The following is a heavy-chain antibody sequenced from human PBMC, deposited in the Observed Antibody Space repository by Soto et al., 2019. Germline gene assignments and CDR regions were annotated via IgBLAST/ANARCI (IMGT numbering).Heavy chain of an antibody. D-gene: IGHD3-3*02. CDR3: ARDLAVGFLEWQDYYGMDV. CDR2: ISPYNGNT. J-gene: IGHJ6*02. Sequence: GPVKVSCKASGYTFTSYDINWVRQAPGQGLEWMGWISPYNGNTNYAQKLQGRVTMTTDTSTSTAYMELRSLRSDDTAVYYCARDLAVGFLEWQDYYGMDVWGQGTTVTVSS. V-gene: IGHV1-18*01. CDR1: GYTFTSYD.